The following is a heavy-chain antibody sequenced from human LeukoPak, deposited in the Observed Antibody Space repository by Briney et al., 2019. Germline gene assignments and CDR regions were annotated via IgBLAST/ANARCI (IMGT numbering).Heavy chain of an antibody. Sequence: ASVKVSCKASGYTFTSYYMHWVRQAPGQGLEWMGIINPSGGSTSYAQKFQGRVTMTRDMSTSTVYMELSSLRSEDTAVYYCARDAFSGSYGWDYFDYWGQGTLVTVSS. CDR3: ARDAFSGSYGWDYFDY. V-gene: IGHV1-46*01. D-gene: IGHD1-26*01. CDR2: INPSGGST. J-gene: IGHJ4*02. CDR1: GYTFTSYY.